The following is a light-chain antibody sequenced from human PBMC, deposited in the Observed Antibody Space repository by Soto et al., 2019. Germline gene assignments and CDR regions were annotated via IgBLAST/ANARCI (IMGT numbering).Light chain of an antibody. V-gene: IGKV3-15*01. CDR2: GAS. CDR3: QQYKNGWT. Sequence: EKVMTHSPPTLSATQMERVTLXYRASQSVSSNLAWYQQKPGQAPRLLIYGASTRATGIPAKFSGGGSGTEFTLTISSLQSEDFAIYYCQQYKNGWTFGQGTKVDI. CDR1: QSVSSN. J-gene: IGKJ1*01.